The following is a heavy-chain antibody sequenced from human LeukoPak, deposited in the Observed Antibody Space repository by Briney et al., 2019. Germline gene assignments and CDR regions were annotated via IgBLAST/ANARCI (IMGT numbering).Heavy chain of an antibody. CDR3: AEGGVVPAAILLWFDP. V-gene: IGHV3-23*01. Sequence: QPGGSLRLSCAASGFTFSSYAMSWVRQAPGKGLEWASAISGSGGSTYYADSVKGRFTISRDNSKNTLYLQVNSLRAEDTAVYYCAEGGVVPAAILLWFDPWGQGTLATVSS. D-gene: IGHD2-2*01. CDR1: GFTFSSYA. CDR2: ISGSGGST. J-gene: IGHJ5*02.